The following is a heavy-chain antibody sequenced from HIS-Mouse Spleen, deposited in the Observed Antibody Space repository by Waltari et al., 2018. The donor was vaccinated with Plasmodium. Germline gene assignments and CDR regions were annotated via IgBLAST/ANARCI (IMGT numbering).Heavy chain of an antibody. CDR3: ARVTSSGVYWYFDL. D-gene: IGHD3-3*01. CDR1: GGSFSGYY. Sequence: QVQLQQWGAGLLKPSETLSLTCAVYGGSFSGYYWSWIRQPPGKGLEGIGEINQSGSTNYNPSLKSRVTISVDTSKNQFSLKLSSVTAADTAVYYCARVTSSGVYWYFDLWGRGTLVTVSS. CDR2: INQSGST. J-gene: IGHJ2*01. V-gene: IGHV4-34*01.